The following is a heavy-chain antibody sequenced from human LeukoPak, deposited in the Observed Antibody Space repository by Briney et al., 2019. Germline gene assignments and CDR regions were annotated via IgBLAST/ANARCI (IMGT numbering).Heavy chain of an antibody. D-gene: IGHD1-26*01. CDR1: GFIFDWYW. CDR2: IKRDGSET. CDR3: GRDGPADAWEVGY. J-gene: IGHJ4*02. Sequence: GSLRLSCETSGFIFDWYWMCWVRQTPGKGLEWVANIKRDGSETDYAPAVRGRFSISRDNTRNFLYLQMNSVRADDTGVYYCGRDGPADAWEVGYWGQGVLVTVSS. V-gene: IGHV3-7*01.